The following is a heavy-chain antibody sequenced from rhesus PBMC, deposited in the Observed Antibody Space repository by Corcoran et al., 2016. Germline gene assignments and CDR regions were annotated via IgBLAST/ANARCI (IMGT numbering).Heavy chain of an antibody. D-gene: IGHD6-25*01. CDR3: ARDGGSWKGYFDY. CDR1: GYSISSGYD. J-gene: IGHJ4*01. V-gene: IGHV4-76*01. Sequence: QVQLQESGPGVVKPSETLSLTCAVSGYSISSGYDWSWIRQPPGKGLEWIGYIYGSNGSTNYNPSLHKRVTISKDTSKNQCSLKLSSVTAAEAAVYYCARDGGSWKGYFDYWGQGVLVTVSS. CDR2: IYGSNGST.